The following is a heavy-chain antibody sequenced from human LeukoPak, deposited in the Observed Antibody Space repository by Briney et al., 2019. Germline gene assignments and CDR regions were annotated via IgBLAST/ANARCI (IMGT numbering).Heavy chain of an antibody. V-gene: IGHV3-11*06. CDR1: GFTFSYYY. CDR2: ISGSSSHT. J-gene: IGHJ4*02. D-gene: IGHD6-13*01. Sequence: PGGSLRLSCAAAGFTFSYYYMSWIRQAPGRGLEWISFISGSSSHTDYADSVKGRFTISRDNAKNSLYLQMNSLRDEDTAVYYCARNPATGTLDYWGQGTLVTVSS. CDR3: ARNPATGTLDY.